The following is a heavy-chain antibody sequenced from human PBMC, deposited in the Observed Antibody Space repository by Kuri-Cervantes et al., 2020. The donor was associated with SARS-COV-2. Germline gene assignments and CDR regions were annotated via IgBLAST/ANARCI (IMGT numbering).Heavy chain of an antibody. V-gene: IGHV3-30*02. D-gene: IGHD3-22*01. Sequence: GESLKISCAASGFTFSNYGMHWVRRVPGKGLEWVAFSRYDGSIKYCADSVKGRFTISRDNSKNTLYLQMNSLRADDTAVYYCARDPREYYYDSSGTIRTEESYFDYWGQGTLVTVSS. J-gene: IGHJ4*02. CDR2: SRYDGSIK. CDR3: ARDPREYYYDSSGTIRTEESYFDY. CDR1: GFTFSNYG.